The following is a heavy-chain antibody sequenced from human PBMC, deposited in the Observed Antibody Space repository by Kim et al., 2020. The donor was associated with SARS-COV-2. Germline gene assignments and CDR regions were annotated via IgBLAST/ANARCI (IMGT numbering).Heavy chain of an antibody. CDR3: ARGRETFYFETGAYGAFDS. CDR2: MYYGGST. J-gene: IGHJ3*01. D-gene: IGHD3-9*01. Sequence: SETLSLTCTIDDDSMDSRDYYWGWIRQPPGEGPEWVGHMYYGGSTSYNPSLTSRLTIFMDKSRRQLSLRLTGVNAADAARYHCARGRETFYFETGAYGAFDSWGQGTMVIVSS. CDR1: DDSMDSRDYY. V-gene: IGHV4-39*07.